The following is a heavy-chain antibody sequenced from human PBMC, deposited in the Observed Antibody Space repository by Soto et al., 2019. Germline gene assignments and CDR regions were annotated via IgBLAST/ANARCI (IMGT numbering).Heavy chain of an antibody. V-gene: IGHV4-39*02. J-gene: IGHJ4*02. CDR3: ATFVVPDGRHTEFDF. D-gene: IGHD2-21*02. Sequence: SETLSLTCTVSGASISTTNYYWGWVRQPPGKGLDWIGNIYYGGTTYYNPSLKSRVTISVDTSKNHFSLKVNSVTAADTAVYYCATFVVPDGRHTEFDFWGPGTLVTVSS. CDR1: GASISTTNYY. CDR2: IYYGGTT.